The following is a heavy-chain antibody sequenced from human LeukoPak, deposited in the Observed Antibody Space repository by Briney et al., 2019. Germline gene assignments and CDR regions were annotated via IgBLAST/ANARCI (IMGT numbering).Heavy chain of an antibody. CDR3: ARDALTYYDILTDYYGPENDDAFDI. J-gene: IGHJ3*02. Sequence: GGSLRLSCAASGFTFSSYSMNWVRQAPGKGLEWVSSISSSSSYIYYADSVKGRFTISRYNAKNSLYLQMNSLRAEDTAVYYCARDALTYYDILTDYYGPENDDAFDIWGQGTMVTVSS. CDR1: GFTFSSYS. D-gene: IGHD3-9*01. V-gene: IGHV3-21*01. CDR2: ISSSSSYI.